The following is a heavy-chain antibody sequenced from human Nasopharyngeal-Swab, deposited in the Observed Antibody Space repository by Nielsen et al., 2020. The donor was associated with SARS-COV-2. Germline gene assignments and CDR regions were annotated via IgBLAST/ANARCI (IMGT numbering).Heavy chain of an antibody. CDR1: GYTLTELS. J-gene: IGHJ4*02. CDR2: FDPEDGET. D-gene: IGHD1-26*01. V-gene: IGHV1-24*01. CDR3: ATIEAGIVGWELSLFDY. Sequence: ASVKVSCKVSGYTLTELSMHWVRQAPGKGLEWMGGFDPEDGETIYAQKFQGRVTMTEDTSTDTAYMELSSLRSEDTAVYYCATIEAGIVGWELSLFDYWGQGTLVTVSS.